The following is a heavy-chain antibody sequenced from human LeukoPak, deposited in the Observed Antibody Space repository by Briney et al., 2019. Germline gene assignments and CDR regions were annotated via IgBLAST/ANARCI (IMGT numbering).Heavy chain of an antibody. CDR3: AKRASSGWLLYWFDP. CDR1: GFTFSDYA. V-gene: IGHV3-23*01. J-gene: IGHJ5*02. CDR2: ISGSGAST. D-gene: IGHD6-19*01. Sequence: GGSLRLSCAASGFTFSDYAMTWVRQAPGKGLQWVSGISGSGASTYYGDSVKGRFIISRDNSKNTLYLQIDSLRAEDTAVYYWAKRASSGWLLYWFDPRGQGTLVTVSS.